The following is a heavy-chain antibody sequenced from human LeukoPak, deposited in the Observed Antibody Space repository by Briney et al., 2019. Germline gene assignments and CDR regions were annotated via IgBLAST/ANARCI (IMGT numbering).Heavy chain of an antibody. CDR1: GFTFSSYW. CDR2: INSDGSST. J-gene: IGHJ4*02. CDR3: ARDGDGYNYDY. V-gene: IGHV3-74*01. Sequence: AGGSLRLSCAASGFTFSSYWMHWVRQTPGKGLVWVSRINSDGSSTSYADSVKGRFTISRDNAKNTLYLQMNSLRAEDTAVYYCARDGDGYNYDYWGQGTLVTVSS. D-gene: IGHD5-24*01.